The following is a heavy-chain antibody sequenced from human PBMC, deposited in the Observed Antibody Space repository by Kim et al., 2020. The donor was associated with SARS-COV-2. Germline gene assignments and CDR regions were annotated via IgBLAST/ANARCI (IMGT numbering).Heavy chain of an antibody. CDR2: IYYSGST. D-gene: IGHD6-13*01. Sequence: SETLSLTCTVSGGSISSYYWSWIRQPPGKGLEWIGYIYYSGSTNYNPSLKSRVTISVDTSKNQFSLKLSSVTAADTAVYYCARVIAAAGTASMAFDIWG. J-gene: IGHJ3*02. V-gene: IGHV4-59*01. CDR1: GGSISSYY. CDR3: ARVIAAAGTASMAFDI.